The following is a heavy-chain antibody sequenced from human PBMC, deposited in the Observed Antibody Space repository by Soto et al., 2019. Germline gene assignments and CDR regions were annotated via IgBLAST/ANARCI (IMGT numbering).Heavy chain of an antibody. Sequence: QVQLVESGGGVVQPGRSLRLSCAASGFTFSSYGMHWVSQAPGKGLEWVAVISYDGSNKYYADSVKGRFTISRDNSKNTLYLQMNSLRAEDTAVYYCAKDEGYSSGWWCYWGQGTLVTVSS. V-gene: IGHV3-30*18. CDR1: GFTFSSYG. CDR2: ISYDGSNK. D-gene: IGHD6-19*01. J-gene: IGHJ4*02. CDR3: AKDEGYSSGWWCY.